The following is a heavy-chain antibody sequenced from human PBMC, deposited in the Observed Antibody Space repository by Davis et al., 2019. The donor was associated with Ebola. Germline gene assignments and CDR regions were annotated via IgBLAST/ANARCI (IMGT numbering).Heavy chain of an antibody. CDR3: ARDLSRFPPYYRMDV. CDR2: IYYSGST. CDR1: GGSIGSYY. J-gene: IGHJ6*02. D-gene: IGHD2-2*01. V-gene: IGHV4-59*01. Sequence: SETLSLTCTVSGGSIGSYYWSWIRQPPGKGLEWIGYIYYSGSTNYNPSLKSRVTISVDTSKNQFSLKLSSVTAADTAVYYCARDLSRFPPYYRMDVWGQGTTVTVSS.